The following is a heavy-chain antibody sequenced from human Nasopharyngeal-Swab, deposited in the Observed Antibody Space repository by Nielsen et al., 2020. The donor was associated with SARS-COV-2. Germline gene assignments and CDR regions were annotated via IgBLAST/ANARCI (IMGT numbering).Heavy chain of an antibody. D-gene: IGHD4-17*01. Sequence: SVKVSCKVSGGTFSKYAISWVRQAPGQGLEWMGGIIVKLGMKKYAQKFKDSVIINADESTGTAYMELSSLRSEDTAVYYCATWGIGYGENAHATFDSWGQGTQVTVSS. J-gene: IGHJ4*02. CDR2: IIVKLGMK. CDR3: ATWGIGYGENAHATFDS. CDR1: GGTFSKYA. V-gene: IGHV1-69*10.